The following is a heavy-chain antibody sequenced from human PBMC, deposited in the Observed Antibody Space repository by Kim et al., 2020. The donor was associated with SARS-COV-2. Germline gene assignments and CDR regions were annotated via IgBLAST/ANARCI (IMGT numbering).Heavy chain of an antibody. CDR1: GFTFSSYA. J-gene: IGHJ6*02. V-gene: IGHV3-30-3*01. CDR3: ARGRGYQLGDYGLYV. D-gene: IGHD5-12*01. Sequence: GGSLRLSCAASGFTFSSYAMHWVRQAPGKGLECVAVISYDGSNKYYADSVKGRFTISRDNSKNTLYLQMNSLRAEDTAVYYCARGRGYQLGDYGLYVWG. CDR2: ISYDGSNK.